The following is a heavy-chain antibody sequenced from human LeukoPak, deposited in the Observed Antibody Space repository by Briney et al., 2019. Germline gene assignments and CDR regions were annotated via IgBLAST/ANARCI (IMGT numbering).Heavy chain of an antibody. CDR3: ARVKYDILTGYPSPYNWFDP. J-gene: IGHJ5*02. Sequence: SQTLSLTCAVPGGSISSGGYSWSWIRQPPGKGLEWLGYIYHRGSTYYNPSLKSRVTISVDRSKNQFSLKLSSVTAADTAVYYCARVKYDILTGYPSPYNWFDPWGQGTLVTVSS. V-gene: IGHV4-30-2*01. CDR2: IYHRGST. D-gene: IGHD3-9*01. CDR1: GGSISSGGYS.